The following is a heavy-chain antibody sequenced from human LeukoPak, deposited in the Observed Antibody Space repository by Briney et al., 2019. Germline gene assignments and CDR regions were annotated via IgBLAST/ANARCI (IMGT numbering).Heavy chain of an antibody. V-gene: IGHV3-30-3*01. CDR1: RFTFSAHA. CDR3: ARGGTTMASALAY. J-gene: IGHJ4*02. CDR2: ISYDGGNK. Sequence: QPGGSLRLSCAASRFTFSAHAMHWVRQAPGKGLEWVSVISYDGGNKYYADSIKGRFTISRDNSKNALYLQMNSLRTEDTAMYYCARGGTTMASALAYWGQGVLVTVSS. D-gene: IGHD4-17*01.